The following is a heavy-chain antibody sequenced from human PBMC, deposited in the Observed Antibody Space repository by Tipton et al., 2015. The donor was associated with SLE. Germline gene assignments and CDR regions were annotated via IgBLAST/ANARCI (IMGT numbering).Heavy chain of an antibody. CDR2: LFPGGNT. V-gene: IGHV4-4*07. CDR3: VRLELPATKADY. Sequence: TLSLTCTVSGDSIRIYYWSWIRQPAGKGLEWIGRLFPGGNTNYNPSLQSRVTMSVDTSKKQFSLTLSSVTAADTAVYYCVRLELPATKADYWGPGTLVTVSS. J-gene: IGHJ4*02. D-gene: IGHD5-24*01. CDR1: GDSIRIYY.